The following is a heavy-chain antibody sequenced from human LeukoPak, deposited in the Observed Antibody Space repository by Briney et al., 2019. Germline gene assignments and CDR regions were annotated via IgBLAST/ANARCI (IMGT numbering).Heavy chain of an antibody. CDR3: AKDGHGSGYHDAFDI. D-gene: IGHD5-12*01. V-gene: IGHV3-23*01. J-gene: IGHJ3*02. Sequence: GGSLRLSCAASGFTFSNYAMNWVRQAPGKGLEWVSGISGSGGSTYYADSVKGRFTISRDNSKNTLYLQMNSLRAEDTAVYYCAKDGHGSGYHDAFDIWGQGTMVTVSS. CDR2: ISGSGGST. CDR1: GFTFSNYA.